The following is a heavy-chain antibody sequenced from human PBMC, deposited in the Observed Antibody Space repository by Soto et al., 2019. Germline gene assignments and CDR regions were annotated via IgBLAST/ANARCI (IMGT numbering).Heavy chain of an antibody. CDR2: ISTFNGET. CDR1: GYTFNTYG. Sequence: ASVNVSCKASGYTFNTYGISWVRQAPGQGLEWMGWISTFNGETRYAQKFQARVTVTTDTSTTTGYMELRSLRSDDTAVYYCARDVGYCSSSTCLFDSWGQGTLVTVSS. CDR3: ARDVGYCSSSTCLFDS. J-gene: IGHJ5*01. V-gene: IGHV1-18*01. D-gene: IGHD2-2*01.